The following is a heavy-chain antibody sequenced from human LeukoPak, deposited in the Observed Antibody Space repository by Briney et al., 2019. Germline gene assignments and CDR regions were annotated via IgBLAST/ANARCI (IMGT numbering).Heavy chain of an antibody. CDR1: GGSISSYY. V-gene: IGHV4-59*01. CDR3: ARGEIGLGPHYYYYMDV. J-gene: IGHJ6*03. D-gene: IGHD5-24*01. Sequence: PSETLSLTCTVSGGSISSYYWSWIRQPPGKGLEWIGYIYYSGSTNYNPSLKSRVTISVDMSKNQFSLKLSSVTAADTAVYYCARGEIGLGPHYYYYMDVWGKGTTVTISS. CDR2: IYYSGST.